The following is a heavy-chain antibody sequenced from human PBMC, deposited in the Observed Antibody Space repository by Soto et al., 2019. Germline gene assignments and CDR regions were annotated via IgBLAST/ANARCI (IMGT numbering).Heavy chain of an antibody. CDR3: AGGQVDTAMANSYYYYYGMDV. J-gene: IGHJ6*02. CDR1: GGTFRSYA. Sequence: SVKVSCKASGGTFRSYAISWVRQAPGHGLEWMGGISTIFGTANYAQKFQGRVTITADESTSTAYMELSSLRSEDTAVYYCAGGQVDTAMANSYYYYYGMDVWGQGTTVTVSS. D-gene: IGHD5-18*01. V-gene: IGHV1-69*13. CDR2: ISTIFGTA.